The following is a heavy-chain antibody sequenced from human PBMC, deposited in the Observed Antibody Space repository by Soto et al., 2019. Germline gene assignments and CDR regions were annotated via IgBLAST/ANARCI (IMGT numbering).Heavy chain of an antibody. CDR1: GGSISSGDYY. CDR3: ARWWSGSRQGFDP. CDR2: IDYSGST. Sequence: QVQLQESGPGLVKPSQTLSLTCTVSGGSISSGDYYWSWIRQHPGKVLEWMGYIDYSGSTYYNPTLKCRVTISVDTSKNQFSLKLSSVTAADTAVYYCARWWSGSRQGFDPWGQGTLVSVSS. V-gene: IGHV4-31*03. J-gene: IGHJ5*02. D-gene: IGHD3-3*01.